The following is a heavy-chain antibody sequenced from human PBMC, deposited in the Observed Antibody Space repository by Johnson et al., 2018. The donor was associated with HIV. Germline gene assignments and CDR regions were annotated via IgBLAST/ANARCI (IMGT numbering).Heavy chain of an antibody. CDR1: GFTFSSYA. J-gene: IGHJ3*02. V-gene: IGHV3-30*04. CDR3: ARDGTVGYGDYVGRAFDI. CDR2: ISYDGSNK. D-gene: IGHD4-17*01. Sequence: QVQLVESGGGVVQPGRSLRLSCAASGFTFSSYAMHWVRQAPGKGLEWVAVISYDGSNKYYADSVKGRFTISRDNSKNTLYLQMNSLRAEDTAVYYCARDGTVGYGDYVGRAFDIWGQGTMVTVSS.